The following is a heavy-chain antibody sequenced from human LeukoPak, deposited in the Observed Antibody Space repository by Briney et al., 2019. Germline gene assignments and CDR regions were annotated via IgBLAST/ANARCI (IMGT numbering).Heavy chain of an antibody. CDR2: IYYSGST. D-gene: IGHD3-10*01. CDR1: GGSISSHY. Sequence: SETLSLTCTVSGGSISSHYWSWIWQPPRKGLGWMGYIYYSGSTNYYTSLKSRVTISVDTSKNQFSLKLSSVTAADTAVYYCARGAMVRGVRDYYYYYYMDVWGKGTTVTVSS. J-gene: IGHJ6*03. V-gene: IGHV4-59*11. CDR3: ARGAMVRGVRDYYYYYYMDV.